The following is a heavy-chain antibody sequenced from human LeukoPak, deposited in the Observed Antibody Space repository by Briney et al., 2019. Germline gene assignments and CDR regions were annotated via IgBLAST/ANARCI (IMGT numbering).Heavy chain of an antibody. CDR3: ARTRITMVRGPHYYYYYMDV. V-gene: IGHV1-18*01. J-gene: IGHJ6*03. Sequence: ASVKVSCKASDHTFTSYGISWVRQAPGQGLEWMGWISAYNGNTNYAQKLQGRVTMTTDTSTSTAYMELRSLRSGDTAVYYCARTRITMVRGPHYYYYYMDVWGKGTTVTISS. D-gene: IGHD3-10*01. CDR2: ISAYNGNT. CDR1: DHTFTSYG.